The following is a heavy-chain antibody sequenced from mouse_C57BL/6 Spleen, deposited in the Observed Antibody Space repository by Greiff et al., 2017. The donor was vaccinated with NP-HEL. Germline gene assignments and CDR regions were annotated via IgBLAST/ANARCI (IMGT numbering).Heavy chain of an antibody. V-gene: IGHV1-50*01. D-gene: IGHD2-1*01. J-gene: IGHJ1*03. Sequence: QVQLQQPGAELVKPGASVKLSCKASGYTFTSYWMQWVKQRPGQGLEWIGEIDPSDSYTNYNQKFKGKATLTVETSSSTAYMQLSSLTSEDSAVYYCAREGNGNPYWYVDVWGTGTTVTVSS. CDR1: GYTFTSYW. CDR2: IDPSDSYT. CDR3: AREGNGNPYWYVDV.